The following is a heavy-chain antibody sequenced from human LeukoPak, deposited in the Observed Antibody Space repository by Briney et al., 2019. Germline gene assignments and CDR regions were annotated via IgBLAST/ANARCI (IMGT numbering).Heavy chain of an antibody. D-gene: IGHD2-15*01. CDR2: INPNSGDT. CDR3: AGEYCSGGTCRQGFDY. J-gene: IGHJ4*02. V-gene: IGHV1-2*02. CDR1: GFTFTGYY. Sequence: ASVKVSCKASGFTFTGYYMHWVRQAPGQGPEYVGWINPNSGDTNHAQNFQGRVTLTRDTSISTAYMELSSLRSDDSALYYCAGEYCSGGTCRQGFDYWGQGTLVTVSS.